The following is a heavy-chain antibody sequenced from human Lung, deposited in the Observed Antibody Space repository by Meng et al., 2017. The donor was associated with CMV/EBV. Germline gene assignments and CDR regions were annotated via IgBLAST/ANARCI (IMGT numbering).Heavy chain of an antibody. J-gene: IGHJ5*02. V-gene: IGHV2-5*02. CDR2: IYWDDDK. CDR3: ALFTGSWFDP. D-gene: IGHD1-14*01. Sequence: QLTLKESGPTLVNPTQTLTLTCTFSGFSLSTPRVGVGWIRQPPGKALEWLAVIYWDDDKRYSPSLKSRLTITKDTSKNQVVLTLTNMDPVDTATYYCALFTGSWFDPWGQGTLVTVSS. CDR1: GFSLSTPRVG.